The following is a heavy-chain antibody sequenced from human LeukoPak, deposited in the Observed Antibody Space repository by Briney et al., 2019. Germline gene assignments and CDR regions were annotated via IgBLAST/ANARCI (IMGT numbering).Heavy chain of an antibody. Sequence: LPGRSLRLSCAAPGFTFSSYWMHWVRQAPGKGLVWVSRINIDGSNTHYADSVKGRFTISRDNAKNTLYLQMNSLRAEDTALYYCAKIVRPRPGIAAASSDYWGQGTLVTVSS. V-gene: IGHV3-74*01. CDR3: AKIVRPRPGIAAASSDY. CDR2: INIDGSNT. J-gene: IGHJ4*02. D-gene: IGHD6-13*01. CDR1: GFTFSSYW.